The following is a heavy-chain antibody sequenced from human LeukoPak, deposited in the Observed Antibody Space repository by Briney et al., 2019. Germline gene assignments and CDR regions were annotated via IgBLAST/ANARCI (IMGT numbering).Heavy chain of an antibody. V-gene: IGHV3-23*01. CDR1: GFTFSSYA. D-gene: IGHD4-17*01. J-gene: IGHJ5*02. CDR3: AKDPYGDLREDWFDP. CDR2: ISGSGGST. Sequence: GGSLRLSCAASGFTFSSYAMSWVRQAPGKGLEWVSAISGSGGSTYYADSVKGRFTISRDNSKNTLYLQMNSLRAEDTAVYYCAKDPYGDLREDWFDPWGQGTLVTVSS.